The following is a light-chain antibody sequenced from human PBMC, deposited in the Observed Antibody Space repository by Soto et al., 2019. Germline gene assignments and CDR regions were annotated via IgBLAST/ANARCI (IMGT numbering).Light chain of an antibody. CDR1: SSDVGSYKF. Sequence: QSVLTQPASVSGSPGRSITISCTGTSSDVGSYKFVSWYQQHPVKAPKLMIYEGSKRPSGVSNRFSGSKSGNTASLTISGLQAEDEADYYCCSYAGSSTLVFGGGTKVTVL. CDR3: CSYAGSSTLV. V-gene: IGLV2-23*01. J-gene: IGLJ2*01. CDR2: EGS.